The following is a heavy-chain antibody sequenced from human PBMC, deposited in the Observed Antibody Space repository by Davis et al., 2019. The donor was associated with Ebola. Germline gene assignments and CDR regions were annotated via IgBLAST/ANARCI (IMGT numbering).Heavy chain of an antibody. Sequence: GESLKISCVASGFTFSTYGIHWVRQAPGKGLEWVAVIWFDGSKEYYKDSVKGRFTISRDNSKNTLYLQMNSLRAEDTAVYYCAKAGVMVRGVIGAFDIWGQGTMVTVSS. D-gene: IGHD3-10*01. V-gene: IGHV3-33*06. CDR1: GFTFSTYG. CDR2: IWFDGSKE. J-gene: IGHJ3*02. CDR3: AKAGVMVRGVIGAFDI.